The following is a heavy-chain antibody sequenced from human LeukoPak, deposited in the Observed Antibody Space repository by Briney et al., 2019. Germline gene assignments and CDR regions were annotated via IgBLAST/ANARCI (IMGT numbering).Heavy chain of an antibody. J-gene: IGHJ4*02. CDR1: GFTFSSYG. CDR3: ARGRIYYGSGEIDY. Sequence: GGSLRLSCAASGFTFSSYGMHWVRQAPGKGLEWVAFIRYDGSNKYYADSVKGRFTISRDNSKNTLYLQMNSLRAEDTAVYYCARGRIYYGSGEIDYWGQGTLVTVSS. CDR2: IRYDGSNK. V-gene: IGHV3-30*02. D-gene: IGHD3-10*01.